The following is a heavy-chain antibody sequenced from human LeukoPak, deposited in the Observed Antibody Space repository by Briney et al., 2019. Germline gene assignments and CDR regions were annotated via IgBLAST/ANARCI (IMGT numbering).Heavy chain of an antibody. CDR1: GGSISSSSYY. V-gene: IGHV4-39*01. CDR3: ARQAPARGHDY. Sequence: SETLSLTRTVSGGSISSSSYYWGWIRQPPGKGLEWIGSIYYSGSTYYNPSLKSRVTISVDTSKNQFSLKLSSVTAADTAVYYCARQAPARGHDYWGQGTLVTVSS. D-gene: IGHD2-2*01. CDR2: IYYSGST. J-gene: IGHJ4*02.